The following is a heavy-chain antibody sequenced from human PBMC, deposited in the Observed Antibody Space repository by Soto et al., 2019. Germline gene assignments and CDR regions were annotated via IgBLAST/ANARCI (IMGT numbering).Heavy chain of an antibody. D-gene: IGHD2-21*01. CDR3: AKATSATCTGSICYSFDY. V-gene: IGHV3-23*01. Sequence: VRLLESGGGLVQPGGSLRLSCVASGFTFSSYAMSWVRQAPGQRLEWVATFSGGRDTTWHADSVKGRFTVSRDSSKNTLSLKMNSLRTEDTALYYCAKATSATCTGSICYSFDYWGQGTLVTVSS. CDR2: FSGGRDTT. CDR1: GFTFSSYA. J-gene: IGHJ4*02.